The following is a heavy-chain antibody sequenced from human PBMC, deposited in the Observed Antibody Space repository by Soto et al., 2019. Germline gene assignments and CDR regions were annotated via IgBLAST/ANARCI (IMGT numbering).Heavy chain of an antibody. V-gene: IGHV1-3*01. CDR3: ARDILSVGPRANEALDV. CDR2: INPDNGHT. Sequence: QVQLVQSGAEVRKPGASVNISCRASGFTFSDHLINWVRQVPGQSLEWMGWINPDNGHTKYSQTFQGRVTISRHSSASIVYVEVSALTSEDTAVFYWARDILSVGPRANEALDVWGQGTMVTVSS. CDR1: GFTFSDHL. J-gene: IGHJ3*01. D-gene: IGHD2-8*02.